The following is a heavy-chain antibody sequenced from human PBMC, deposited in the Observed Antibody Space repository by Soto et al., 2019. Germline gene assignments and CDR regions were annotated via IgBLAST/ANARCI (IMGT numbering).Heavy chain of an antibody. Sequence: EVQLLESGGGLTQPGGSLRLSCAASGITLSNYAMSWVRQAPGKGREWVSAISGDGVGTYYADSVQGRFTISRDNSKNTMSLQMNSLRAEDTAVYFCATLPCIVVNDLCYNVFDLWGQGTMVTVSS. CDR2: ISGDGVGT. CDR1: GITLSNYA. V-gene: IGHV3-23*01. J-gene: IGHJ3*01. D-gene: IGHD2-8*01. CDR3: ATLPCIVVNDLCYNVFDL.